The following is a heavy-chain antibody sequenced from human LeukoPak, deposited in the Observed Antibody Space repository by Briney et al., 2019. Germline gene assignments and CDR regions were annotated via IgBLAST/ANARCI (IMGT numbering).Heavy chain of an antibody. J-gene: IGHJ4*02. D-gene: IGHD3-22*01. CDR2: INPNSGGT. V-gene: IGHV1-2*02. Sequence: ASVKVSCKASGYTFTGYYMHWVRQAPGQGLEWMGWINPNSGGTNYAQKFQGRVTMTRDTSISTAYMELSRLRSDDTAVYYRARDLDSSSYYYFDCWGQGTLVTVSS. CDR1: GYTFTGYY. CDR3: ARDLDSSSYYYFDC.